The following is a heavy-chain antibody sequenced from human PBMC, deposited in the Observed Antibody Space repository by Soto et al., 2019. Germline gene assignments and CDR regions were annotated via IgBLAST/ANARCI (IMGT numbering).Heavy chain of an antibody. J-gene: IGHJ6*02. Sequence: GGSLRLSCAASGFTFSSYAMSWVRQAPGKGLEWVSAISGSGGSTYYADSGKGRFTISRDNSKKTLYLQMNSLGAEDTAVYYCAKDLGDYVWGSYRPYYYYGMDVWGQGTTVTVSS. V-gene: IGHV3-23*01. CDR2: ISGSGGST. D-gene: IGHD3-16*02. CDR1: GFTFSSYA. CDR3: AKDLGDYVWGSYRPYYYYGMDV.